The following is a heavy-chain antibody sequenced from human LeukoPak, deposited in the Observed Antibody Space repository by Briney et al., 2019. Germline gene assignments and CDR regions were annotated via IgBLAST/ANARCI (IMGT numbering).Heavy chain of an antibody. CDR3: AKSGNDYSNWSQFDY. V-gene: IGHV3-23*01. D-gene: IGHD4-11*01. CDR2: ISGSGAST. J-gene: IGHJ4*02. CDR1: GFTFSSYA. Sequence: PGGSLRLSCTASGFTFSSYAMSWVRQAPGKGLEWVSTISGSGASTYYADSVKGRFTISRDNSKNTVYLQMNSLRAEDTAVYYCAKSGNDYSNWSQFDYWGQGTLVTVSS.